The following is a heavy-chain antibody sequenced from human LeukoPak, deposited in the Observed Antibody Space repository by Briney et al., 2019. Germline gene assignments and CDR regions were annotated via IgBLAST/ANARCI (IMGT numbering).Heavy chain of an antibody. CDR1: GGSISSGGYY. J-gene: IGHJ5*02. D-gene: IGHD3-22*01. Sequence: NPSETLSLTCTVSGGSISSGGYYWSWIRQHPGKGLEWIGYIYYSASTYYNPSLKSRVTISVDTSKNQFSLKLSSVTAADTAVYYCARDLSRRYYYDSSGHGWFDPWGQGTLVTVSS. V-gene: IGHV4-31*03. CDR3: ARDLSRRYYYDSSGHGWFDP. CDR2: IYYSAST.